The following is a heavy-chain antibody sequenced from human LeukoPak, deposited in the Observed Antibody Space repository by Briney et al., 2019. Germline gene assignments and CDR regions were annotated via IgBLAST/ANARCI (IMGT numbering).Heavy chain of an antibody. CDR2: ISSSDSTI. CDR1: GFTFNSYS. Sequence: GGSLRLSCAASGFTFNSYSMSWVRQAPGKGLEWVSYISSSDSTIYYADSVRGRFTISRDSAKDSLYLQMNSLRAEDTAVYYCARDGPHREVLPGALDIWGQGTMVTVSS. J-gene: IGHJ3*02. V-gene: IGHV3-48*01. CDR3: ARDGPHREVLPGALDI. D-gene: IGHD1-26*01.